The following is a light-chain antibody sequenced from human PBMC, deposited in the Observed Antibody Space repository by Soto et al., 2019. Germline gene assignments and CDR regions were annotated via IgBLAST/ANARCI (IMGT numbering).Light chain of an antibody. J-gene: IGKJ4*01. CDR3: QQSYSTPLT. CDR2: GAS. CDR1: QNIGIY. Sequence: DIQMTQSPSSLSAFVGDRVTITCRASQNIGIYLNWYQQKPGKAPKLLIFGASYLQGGDPSRFSGSGSGTDFTLTISSLQLEDFATYYGQQSYSTPLTFGGGTKVEIK. V-gene: IGKV1-39*01.